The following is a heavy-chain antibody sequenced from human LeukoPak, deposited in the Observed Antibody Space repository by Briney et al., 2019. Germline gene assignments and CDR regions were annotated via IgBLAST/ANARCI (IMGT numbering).Heavy chain of an antibody. CDR2: INPSGGST. J-gene: IGHJ6*03. CDR1: GYTFTSYY. CDR3: ARDQGVRDGYNSHYYYYYMDV. D-gene: IGHD5-24*01. V-gene: IGHV1-46*01. Sequence: ASVKVSCKASGYTFTSYYMHWVRQAPGQGLEWMGIINPSGGSTSYAQKFQGRVTMTRDMSTSTVYMELSSLRSEDTAVYYCARDQGVRDGYNSHYYYYYMDVWGKGTTVTVSS.